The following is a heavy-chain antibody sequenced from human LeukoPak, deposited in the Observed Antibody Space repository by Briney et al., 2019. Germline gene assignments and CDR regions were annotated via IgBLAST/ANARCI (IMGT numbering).Heavy chain of an antibody. D-gene: IGHD3/OR15-3a*01. CDR2: IYHSGST. Sequence: SETLSLTCAVSGGSISSSNWWSWVRQPPGKGLEWTGEIYHSGSTNYNPSLKSRVTISVDMSKNQFSLKLTFVTAADTAVYYCARRRTGDYFDYWGQGTLVTVSS. CDR3: ARRRTGDYFDY. J-gene: IGHJ4*02. V-gene: IGHV4-4*02. CDR1: GGSISSSNW.